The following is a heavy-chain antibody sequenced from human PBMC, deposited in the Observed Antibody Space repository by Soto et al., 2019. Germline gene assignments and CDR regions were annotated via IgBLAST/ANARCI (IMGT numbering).Heavy chain of an antibody. D-gene: IGHD2-2*01. CDR1: GFTFSSYG. CDR3: ARGGAYCSSTSCYGHFDY. J-gene: IGHJ4*02. Sequence: QVQLVESGGGVVQPGRSLRLSCAAPGFTFSSYGMHWVRQAPGKGLEWVAVIWYDGSNKYYADSVKGRFTISRDNSKNTLYLQMNSLRAEDTAVYYCARGGAYCSSTSCYGHFDYWGQGTLVTVSS. V-gene: IGHV3-33*01. CDR2: IWYDGSNK.